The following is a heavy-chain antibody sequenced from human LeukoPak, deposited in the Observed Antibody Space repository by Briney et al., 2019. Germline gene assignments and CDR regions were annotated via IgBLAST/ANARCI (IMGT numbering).Heavy chain of an antibody. J-gene: IGHJ2*01. CDR3: ATPPPKLQHYGGSYWYFDL. D-gene: IGHD4-23*01. V-gene: IGHV1-24*01. Sequence: ASVKVSCKVSGYTLTELSMHWVRQAPGKGLEWMGGFDPEDGETIYAQKFQGRVTMTEDTSTDTAYMELSSLRSEDTAVYYCATPPPKLQHYGGSYWYFDLWGRGTLVTVSS. CDR2: FDPEDGET. CDR1: GYTLTELS.